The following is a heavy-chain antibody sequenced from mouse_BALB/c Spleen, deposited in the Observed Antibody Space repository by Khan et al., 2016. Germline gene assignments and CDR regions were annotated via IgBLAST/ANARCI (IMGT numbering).Heavy chain of an antibody. Sequence: VQLKESGPDLVKPSQSLSLTCTVTGYSITSGYSWHWIRQFPGNKLEWMAYIHYSGSTTYNPSLKSRISITRDTSKNQFFLQLISVTTEDTATDYCTRGDYYGSGYWGQGTTLTVAS. CDR2: IHYSGST. D-gene: IGHD1-1*01. V-gene: IGHV3-1*02. CDR1: GYSITSGYS. CDR3: TRGDYYGSGY. J-gene: IGHJ2*01.